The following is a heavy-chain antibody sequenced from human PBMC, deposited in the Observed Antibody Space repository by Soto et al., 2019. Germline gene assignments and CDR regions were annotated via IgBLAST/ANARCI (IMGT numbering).Heavy chain of an antibody. CDR1: DYTLSSYG. CDR3: ARSAPGACTGGSCYYAKNWFDP. J-gene: IGHJ5*02. CDR2: ISAYNGNT. D-gene: IGHD2-15*01. Sequence: ASVKVSCKASDYTLSSYGIYWVRQAPGQGLEWMGWISAYNGNTNYAQKFQGRVTMTTDTPTNTAYLELRSLRSDDTAVYYCARSAPGACTGGSCYYAKNWFDPWGQGTLVTVSS. V-gene: IGHV1-18*04.